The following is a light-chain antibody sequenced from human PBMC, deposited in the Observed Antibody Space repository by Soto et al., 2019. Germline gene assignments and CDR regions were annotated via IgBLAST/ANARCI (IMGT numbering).Light chain of an antibody. CDR3: QQRSHWPPFT. CDR2: DAS. J-gene: IGKJ3*01. CDR1: QSVSSY. V-gene: IGKV3-11*01. Sequence: EIVLTQSPATLSLSPGERATLSCRASQSVSSYLDWYQQKPGQAPRLLIYDASNRATGIPARFSGSGSGTDFTLTISSLEPEDFAVYYCQQRSHWPPFTFGPGTKVDIK.